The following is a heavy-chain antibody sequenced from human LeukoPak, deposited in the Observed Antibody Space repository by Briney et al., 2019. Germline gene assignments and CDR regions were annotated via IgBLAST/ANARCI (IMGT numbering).Heavy chain of an antibody. Sequence: PGGSLRLSCAASGFTFSSYSMDWVRQAPGKGLEWVSSISGSSTYIYYADSVKGRFTISRDNAKNSLYLQMNSLRVEDTAVYYCATDSETDYYDNSRSVLGNWGQGTLVTVSS. D-gene: IGHD3-22*01. V-gene: IGHV3-21*01. CDR2: ISGSSTYI. CDR3: ATDSETDYYDNSRSVLGN. J-gene: IGHJ4*02. CDR1: GFTFSSYS.